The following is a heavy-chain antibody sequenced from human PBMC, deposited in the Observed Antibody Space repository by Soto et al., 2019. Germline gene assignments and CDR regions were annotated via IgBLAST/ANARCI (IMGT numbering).Heavy chain of an antibody. CDR1: GGSISSGYYY. V-gene: IGHV4-30-4*01. Sequence: PSETLSLTCTVSGGSISSGYYYWSWIRQPPGEGLEWIGYIYYSGSTYYNPSLRSRVTISVDTSKNQFSLKLSSVTAADTAVYYCARDLQDIVLVPASPFPGMDVWGQGTTVTVSS. CDR3: ARDLQDIVLVPASPFPGMDV. CDR2: IYYSGST. J-gene: IGHJ6*02. D-gene: IGHD2-2*01.